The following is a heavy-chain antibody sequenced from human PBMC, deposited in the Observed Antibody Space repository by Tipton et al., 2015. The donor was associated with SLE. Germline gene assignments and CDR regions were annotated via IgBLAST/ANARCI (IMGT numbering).Heavy chain of an antibody. CDR2: ISYTETT. CDR1: GGSISGYH. J-gene: IGHJ6*02. D-gene: IGHD5-18*01. Sequence: TLSLTCTVSGGSISGYHWSWLRQPPGKGLEWIGYISYTETTKYNPSLESRVIISADTSKNQFSLRLSSVTAADTAMYYCARWIPLTGINVWGQGATVTVSS. V-gene: IGHV4-59*08. CDR3: ARWIPLTGINV.